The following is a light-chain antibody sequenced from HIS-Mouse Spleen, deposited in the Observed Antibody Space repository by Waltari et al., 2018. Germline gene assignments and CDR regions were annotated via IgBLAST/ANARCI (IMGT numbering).Light chain of an antibody. J-gene: IGLJ3*02. CDR2: EGS. Sequence: QSALTQPASVSGSPGQSITISCTGTSSDVGSYNLVYWYQPPPGKAPKLSIYEGSTRPSGVSNRFSGSKSGNTASLTISGLQAEDEADYYCCSYAGSSTNWVFGGGTKLTVL. CDR3: CSYAGSSTNWV. V-gene: IGLV2-23*01. CDR1: SSDVGSYNL.